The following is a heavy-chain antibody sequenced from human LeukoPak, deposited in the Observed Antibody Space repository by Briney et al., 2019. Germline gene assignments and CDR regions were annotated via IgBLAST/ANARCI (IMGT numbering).Heavy chain of an antibody. Sequence: PGGSLRLSCAASGFTFSTFEMNWVRQAPGKGLEWVSYISDSATTIYYADSVKGRFTISRDNANNSLYLQMNSLRAEDTAVYYCARVFGSGSSDYWGQGTLVTVSS. CDR3: ARVFGSGSSDY. D-gene: IGHD3-10*01. J-gene: IGHJ4*02. CDR1: GFTFSTFE. V-gene: IGHV3-48*03. CDR2: ISDSATTI.